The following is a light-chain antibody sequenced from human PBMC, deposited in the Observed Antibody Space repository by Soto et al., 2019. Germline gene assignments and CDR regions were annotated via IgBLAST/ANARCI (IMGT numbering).Light chain of an antibody. CDR2: CTS. Sequence: EVVLTQSPGTLSLSPGERSALSCSTSHSISSTYLAWYQQKPGHAPRLLMSCTSRRATGIPARFSGSGSGTEFTLTISSLQSEDFALYYCHQYNSWPPGTFGQGTKVDIK. V-gene: IGKV3D-15*01. CDR3: HQYNSWPPGT. CDR1: HSISST. J-gene: IGKJ2*01.